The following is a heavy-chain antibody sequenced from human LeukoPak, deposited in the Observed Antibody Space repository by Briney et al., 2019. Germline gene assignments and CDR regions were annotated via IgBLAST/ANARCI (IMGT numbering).Heavy chain of an antibody. CDR2: INSDGSST. D-gene: IGHD5-18*01. V-gene: IGHV3-74*01. CDR3: AKARVGTAMAFDY. CDR1: GFTFSSYW. Sequence: GGSLRLSCAASGFTFSSYWMHWVRQAPGKGLVWVSRINSDGSSTSYADSVKGRFTISRDNAKNTLYLQMNSLRAEDTAVYYCAKARVGTAMAFDYWGQGTLVTVSS. J-gene: IGHJ4*02.